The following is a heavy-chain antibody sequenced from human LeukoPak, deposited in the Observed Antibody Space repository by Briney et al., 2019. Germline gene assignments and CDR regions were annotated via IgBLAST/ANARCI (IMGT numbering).Heavy chain of an antibody. Sequence: SETLSLTCTVSGGSIISYYWSWIRQPPGKGLEWIGYIYYSGSTNYNPSLKSRVTISVDTSKNQFSLKMSSVTAADTAVYYCARDGGSGSYNRRLSSDGMDVWGQGTTVTVSS. CDR1: GGSIISYY. V-gene: IGHV4-59*01. J-gene: IGHJ6*02. CDR2: IYYSGST. D-gene: IGHD3-10*01. CDR3: ARDGGSGSYNRRLSSDGMDV.